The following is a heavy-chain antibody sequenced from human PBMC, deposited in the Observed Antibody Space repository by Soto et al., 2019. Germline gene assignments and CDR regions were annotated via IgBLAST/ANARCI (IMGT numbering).Heavy chain of an antibody. D-gene: IGHD6-19*01. CDR3: ARGPTGWYGYDY. V-gene: IGHV3-74*01. CDR2: INSDGSTT. Sequence: EVQLVESGGGLVQPGGSLRLSCAASGFTFSSSWMHWVRQPPGKGLVWVSRINSDGSTTNYADSVKGRFTISRDNAKNTLYLQMNSLRAEDTAVYYCARGPTGWYGYDYWGKGTLVIVSS. J-gene: IGHJ4*02. CDR1: GFTFSSSW.